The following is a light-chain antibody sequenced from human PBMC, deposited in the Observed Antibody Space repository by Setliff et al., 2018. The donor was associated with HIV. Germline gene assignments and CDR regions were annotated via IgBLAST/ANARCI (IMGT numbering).Light chain of an antibody. J-gene: IGLJ1*01. CDR3: CSYSSSSTLYV. V-gene: IGLV2-14*03. CDR1: ISDIGAYNY. Sequence: QSALTQPASVSGSPGQSITIPCTGSISDIGAYNYVSWYQQYPGKAPKLMIYDVSNRPSGVSNRFSGSKSGNTASLTISGLQAEDEADYYCCSYSSSSTLYVFGTGTKVTVL. CDR2: DVS.